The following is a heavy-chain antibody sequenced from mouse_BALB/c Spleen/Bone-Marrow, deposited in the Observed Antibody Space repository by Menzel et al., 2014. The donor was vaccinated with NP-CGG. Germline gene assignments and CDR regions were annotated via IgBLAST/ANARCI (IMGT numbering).Heavy chain of an antibody. CDR3: AREGGYYYGSSPYFDV. V-gene: IGHV1-20*02. CDR1: GYSFTGYS. J-gene: IGHJ1*01. D-gene: IGHD1-1*01. CDR2: INPYNGDT. Sequence: VQLQQSGPELVKPGASVKISCKASGYSFTGYSMNWVMQSHGKSLEWIGRINPYNGDTFYNQKFKGKATLTVDKSSSTAHMELRSLASEDSAVYYCAREGGYYYGSSPYFDVWGAGTTVTVSS.